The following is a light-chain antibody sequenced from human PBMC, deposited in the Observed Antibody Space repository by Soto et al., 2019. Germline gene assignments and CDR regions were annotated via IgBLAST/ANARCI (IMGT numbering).Light chain of an antibody. J-gene: IGLJ2*01. Sequence: QSVLTQPASVSGSPGQSITISCTGTSSDVGSYNLVSWYQQHPGKAPKLMIYAVSKRPSGVSNRFSGSKSGNTASLTISGLQAEDEADYYCCSYAGSSIVVFGGGTKLTVL. CDR1: SSDVGSYNL. CDR3: CSYAGSSIVV. V-gene: IGLV2-23*02. CDR2: AVS.